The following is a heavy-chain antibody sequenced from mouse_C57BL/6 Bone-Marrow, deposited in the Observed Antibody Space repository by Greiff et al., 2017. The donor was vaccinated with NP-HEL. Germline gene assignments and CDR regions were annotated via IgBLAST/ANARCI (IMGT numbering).Heavy chain of an antibody. D-gene: IGHD1-1*01. CDR3: STTVVANFDY. CDR2: ISSGGSYT. CDR1: GFTFSSYG. Sequence: EVHLVDSGGDLVKPGGSLKLSCAASGFTFSSYGMSWVRQTPDKRLEWVATISSGGSYTYYPASVKGRFTISRDNAKNTLYLQMGRLKSEDTAMYYCSTTVVANFDYWGQGTTLTVSS. V-gene: IGHV5-6*01. J-gene: IGHJ2*01.